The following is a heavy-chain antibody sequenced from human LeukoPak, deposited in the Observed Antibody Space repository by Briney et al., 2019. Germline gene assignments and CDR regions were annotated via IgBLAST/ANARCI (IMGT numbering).Heavy chain of an antibody. CDR1: GFTLSSYA. Sequence: PGRSPSLSCAASGFTLSSYAMHGVRQAPGKGLEWVAAISYAGSNQYYADSVKGRFSISRDNSKNSLYLQMNSLRAEDTAVYYCARSSRPAGAFDYWGQGTLVTVSS. CDR3: ARSSRPAGAFDY. CDR2: ISYAGSNQ. D-gene: IGHD3-10*01. V-gene: IGHV3-30-3*01. J-gene: IGHJ4*02.